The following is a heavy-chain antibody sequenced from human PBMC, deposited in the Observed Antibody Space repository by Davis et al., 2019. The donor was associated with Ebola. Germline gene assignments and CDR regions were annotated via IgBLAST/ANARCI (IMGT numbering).Heavy chain of an antibody. CDR1: GGSISSSNW. CDR3: ARWQQLVRGRFDY. D-gene: IGHD6-13*01. Sequence: MPSETLSLTCAVSGGSISSSNWWSWVRQPPGKGLEWIGEIYHSGSTNYNPSLKSRVTISVDKSKNQFSLKLSSVTAADTAVYYCARWQQLVRGRFDYWGQGTLVTVSS. J-gene: IGHJ4*02. V-gene: IGHV4-4*02. CDR2: IYHSGST.